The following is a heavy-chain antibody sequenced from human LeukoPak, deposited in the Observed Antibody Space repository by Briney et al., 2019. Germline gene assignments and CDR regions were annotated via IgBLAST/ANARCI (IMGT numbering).Heavy chain of an antibody. CDR1: GYTLTGYH. CDR3: ARDDGGDSSGYNTIDY. V-gene: IGHV1-2*02. CDR2: INPNSGGT. Sequence: ASVKVSCKASGYTLTGYHMHWVRQAPGQGLEGMGRINPNSGGTNYARKFQGRVTMTRVTSNSTVYMELSRLRSDDTAVYYCARDDGGDSSGYNTIDYWGQGTLVTVSS. D-gene: IGHD3-22*01. J-gene: IGHJ4*02.